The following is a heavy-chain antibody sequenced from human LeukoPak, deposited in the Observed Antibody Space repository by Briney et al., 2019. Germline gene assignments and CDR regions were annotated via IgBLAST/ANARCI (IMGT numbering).Heavy chain of an antibody. CDR1: GFTVRSNY. CDR2: IYNDGGT. D-gene: IGHD3-9*01. V-gene: IGHV3-53*01. J-gene: IGHJ4*02. Sequence: GGSLRHSCAASGFTVRSNYMSWVRQAPGKGLEWVSIIYNDGGTYYADSVKGRFTISRDNSKNTLFLQMNSLRAEDTAVYFCARLYYDILTAIRNWGQGTLVTVSS. CDR3: ARLYYDILTAIRN.